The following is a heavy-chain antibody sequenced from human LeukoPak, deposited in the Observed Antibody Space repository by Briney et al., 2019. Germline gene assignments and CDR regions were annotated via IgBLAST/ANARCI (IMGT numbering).Heavy chain of an antibody. CDR3: ATRKLGNDY. CDR2: VFHTGST. D-gene: IGHD7-27*01. Sequence: SETLSLTCTVSGGSIDTYYWNWIRQPPGKGLEWIGYVFHTGSTNYNPSLKSRVTISADTSKNQFSLKLYSVTAADTAVYYCATRKLGNDYWGQGTLVTVSS. V-gene: IGHV4-59*01. J-gene: IGHJ4*02. CDR1: GGSIDTYY.